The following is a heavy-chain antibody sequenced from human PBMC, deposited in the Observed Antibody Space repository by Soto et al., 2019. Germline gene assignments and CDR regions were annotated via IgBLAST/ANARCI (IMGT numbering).Heavy chain of an antibody. CDR3: AHTMAPRIFDS. CDR1: GFSLITSGVG. J-gene: IGHJ4*02. Sequence: QITLKEAGPTLVKPTQTLTLTCSFSGFSLITSGVGVGWIRQPPGKALEWLALIYWDDDGGYSTSLRNRLTITKDTSRNQVVLTMTNMDPADTATYYCAHTMAPRIFDSWGQGTLVTVSS. CDR2: IYWDDDG. V-gene: IGHV2-5*02.